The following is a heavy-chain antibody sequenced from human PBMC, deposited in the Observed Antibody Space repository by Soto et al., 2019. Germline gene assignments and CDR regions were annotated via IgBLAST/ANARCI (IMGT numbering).Heavy chain of an antibody. CDR3: ARHVDPNYDFWRGDGWFDP. J-gene: IGHJ5*02. CDR2: IYYRGRT. CDR1: GGSFSGYY. V-gene: IGHV4-34*01. Sequence: SETLSLTCALYGGSFSGYYWSWIRQPPGKGLEWIGSIYYRGRTYYNPSLKSRVTISADTSKNQVSLKLSGVTAGDTGVYYCARHVDPNYDFWRGDGWFDPWGQGTLVTVSS. D-gene: IGHD3-3*01.